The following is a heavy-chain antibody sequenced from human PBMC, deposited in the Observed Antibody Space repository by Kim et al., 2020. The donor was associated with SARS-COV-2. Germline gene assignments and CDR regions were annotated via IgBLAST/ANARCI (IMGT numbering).Heavy chain of an antibody. D-gene: IGHD3-10*01. CDR3: ARGGGVRGVMSQLPNWFDP. J-gene: IGHJ5*02. CDR2: INHSGST. V-gene: IGHV4-34*01. Sequence: SETLSLTCAVYGGSFSGYYWSWIRQPPGKGLEWIGKINHSGSTNYNPSLKSRVTISVDTSKNQFSLKLSSVTAADTAVYYCARGGGVRGVMSQLPNWFDPWGQGTLVTVSS. CDR1: GGSFSGYY.